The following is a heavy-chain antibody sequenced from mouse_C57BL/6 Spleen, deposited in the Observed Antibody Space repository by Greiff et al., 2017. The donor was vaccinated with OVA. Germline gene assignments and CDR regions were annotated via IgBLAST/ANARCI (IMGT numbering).Heavy chain of an antibody. CDR2: INPNNGGT. D-gene: IGHD2-4*01. V-gene: IGHV1-22*01. CDR1: GYTFTDYN. J-gene: IGHJ3*01. CDR3: ARESGDYAWFAY. Sequence: VQLQQSGPELVKPGASVKMSCKASGYTFTDYNMHWVKQSHGKSLEWIGYINPNNGGTSYNQKFKGKATLTVNKSSSTAYMELRSLTSEDSAVYYCARESGDYAWFAYWGQGTLVTVSA.